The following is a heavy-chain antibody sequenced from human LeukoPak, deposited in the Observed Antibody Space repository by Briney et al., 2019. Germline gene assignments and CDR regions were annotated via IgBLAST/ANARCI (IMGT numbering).Heavy chain of an antibody. Sequence: PGGXXRLSCAASGFTFSSYAMSWVRQAPGKGVEWVSAISGSGGSTYYADSVKGRFTISRDNSKNTLYMQMNSLRAEDTAVYYCAKDSGSYHPEYFQHWGQGTLVTVSS. CDR1: GFTFSSYA. CDR3: AKDSGSYHPEYFQH. V-gene: IGHV3-23*01. D-gene: IGHD1-26*01. J-gene: IGHJ1*01. CDR2: ISGSGGST.